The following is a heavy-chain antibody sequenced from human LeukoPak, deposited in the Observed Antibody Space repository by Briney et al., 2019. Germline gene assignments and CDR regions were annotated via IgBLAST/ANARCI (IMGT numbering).Heavy chain of an antibody. CDR3: ATCNPYYYGSRNLKELDY. CDR1: GYTLTELS. J-gene: IGHJ4*02. CDR2: FDPEDGET. Sequence: ASVKVSCKVSGYTLTELSMHLVRQAPGKGLEWMGGFDPEDGETIYAQKFQGRVTMTEDTSTDTAYMELSSLRSEDTAVYYCATCNPYYYGSRNLKELDYWGQGTLVTVSS. V-gene: IGHV1-24*01. D-gene: IGHD3-10*01.